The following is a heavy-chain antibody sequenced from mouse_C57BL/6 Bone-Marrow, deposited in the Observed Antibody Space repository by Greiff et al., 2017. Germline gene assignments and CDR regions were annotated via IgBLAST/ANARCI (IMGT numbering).Heavy chain of an antibody. Sequence: VQLKQSGAELVRPGASVKLSCTASGFNIKDDYMHWVKQRPEQGLEWIGWIDPENGDTEYASKFQGKATITADTSSTTAYLQLSSLTSEDTAVYYCSNSYYAMDYWGQGTSVTVSS. CDR3: SNSYYAMDY. CDR1: GFNIKDDY. J-gene: IGHJ4*01. V-gene: IGHV14-4*01. CDR2: IDPENGDT.